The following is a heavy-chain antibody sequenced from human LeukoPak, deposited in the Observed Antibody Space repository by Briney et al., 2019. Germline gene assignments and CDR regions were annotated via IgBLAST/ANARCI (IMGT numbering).Heavy chain of an antibody. Sequence: GGSLRLSCAASGFTFTNYAMHWVRQAPGQRLEWMGWINAGNGNTKYSQNFQGRVTITRDTSASTAYMELSSLRSEDTAVYYCARDEDIWGQGTMVTVSS. V-gene: IGHV1-3*01. CDR2: INAGNGNT. J-gene: IGHJ3*02. CDR3: ARDEDI. CDR1: GFTFTNYA.